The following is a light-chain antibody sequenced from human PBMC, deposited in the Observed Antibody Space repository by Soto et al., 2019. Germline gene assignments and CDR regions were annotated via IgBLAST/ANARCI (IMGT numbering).Light chain of an antibody. CDR3: QQYYSYPWT. V-gene: IGKV1-5*01. CDR2: DAS. Sequence: DIQMTQSPSTLSASVGDRVTITCRASQSIASWLAWYQQKPGKAPELLIYDASSLKSGVPSRFSGSGSGTDFTLTISCLQSEDFATYYCQQYYSYPWTFGQGTKVDIK. CDR1: QSIASW. J-gene: IGKJ1*01.